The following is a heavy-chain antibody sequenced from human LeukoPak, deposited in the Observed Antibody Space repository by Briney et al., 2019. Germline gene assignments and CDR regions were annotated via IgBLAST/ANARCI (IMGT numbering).Heavy chain of an antibody. CDR3: ARDDCSSTSCYPGDYYYYGMDV. CDR1: GFTFSSYW. CDR2: IKQDGSEK. Sequence: GFLRLSCAASGFTFSSYWISWVSQAPGKGLEWVANIKQDGSEKYYVDSVKGRFTICRDNAKNSLYLQMNSLRAEDTAVYYCARDDCSSTSCYPGDYYYYGMDVWGQGTTVTVSS. V-gene: IGHV3-7*01. D-gene: IGHD2-2*01. J-gene: IGHJ6*02.